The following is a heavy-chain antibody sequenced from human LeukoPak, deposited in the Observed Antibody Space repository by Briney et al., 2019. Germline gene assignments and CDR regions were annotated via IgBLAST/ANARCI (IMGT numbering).Heavy chain of an antibody. CDR2: MYYSGST. CDR3: VRSLGYCSGGSCYSVLRGWFDP. J-gene: IGHJ5*02. Sequence: SETLSLTCTVSGGSIGSSPYYWVWIRQPPGKGLEWIGSMYYSGSTYYNPSLKSRVTISVDTSKNQFSLKLSSVTAADTAVYHCVRSLGYCSGGSCYSVLRGWFDPWGQGTLVTVSS. D-gene: IGHD2-15*01. V-gene: IGHV4-39*01. CDR1: GGSIGSSPYY.